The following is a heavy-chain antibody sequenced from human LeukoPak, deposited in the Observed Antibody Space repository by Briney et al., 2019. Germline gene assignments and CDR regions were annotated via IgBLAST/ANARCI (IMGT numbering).Heavy chain of an antibody. V-gene: IGHV4-59*01. CDR1: GGSINNYY. Sequence: PSETLSLTCTVSGGSINNYYWSWIRQPPGKGLEWIGYIYYSGSTNYNPSLKSRVTISVDTSKNQFSLKLNSVTAADTAVYYCARGYSSGWFDYWGQGTLVTVSS. J-gene: IGHJ4*02. CDR2: IYYSGST. CDR3: ARGYSSGWFDY. D-gene: IGHD6-19*01.